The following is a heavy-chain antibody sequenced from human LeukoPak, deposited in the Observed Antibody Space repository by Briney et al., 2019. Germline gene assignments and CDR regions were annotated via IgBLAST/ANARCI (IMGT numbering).Heavy chain of an antibody. V-gene: IGHV4-59*01. Sequence: PSETLSLTCTVSGGSISSYYWSWIRQPPGKGLEWIGYIYYSGSTNYNPSLKSRVTISVDTSKNQFSLKLSSVTAADTAVYYCARSPFSGILDYWGREPWSPSPQ. D-gene: IGHD3-9*01. CDR1: GGSISSYY. J-gene: IGHJ4*02. CDR2: IYYSGST. CDR3: ARSPFSGILDY.